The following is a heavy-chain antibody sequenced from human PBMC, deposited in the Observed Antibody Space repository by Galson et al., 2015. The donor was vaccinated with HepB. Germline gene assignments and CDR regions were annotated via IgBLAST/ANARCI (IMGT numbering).Heavy chain of an antibody. V-gene: IGHV3-33*01. CDR1: GFTFSSYG. Sequence: SLRLSCAASGFTFSSYGMHWVRQAPGKGLEWVAVIWYDGSNKYYADSVKGRFTISRDNSKNTLYLQMNSLRAEDTAVYYCARDFISESDDLKVPVAILDPWGQGTLVTVSS. D-gene: IGHD2-2*02. J-gene: IGHJ5*02. CDR2: IWYDGSNK. CDR3: ARDFISESDDLKVPVAILDP.